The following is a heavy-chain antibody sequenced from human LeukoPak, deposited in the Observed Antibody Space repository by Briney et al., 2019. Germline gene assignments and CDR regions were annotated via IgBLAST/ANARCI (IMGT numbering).Heavy chain of an antibody. CDR2: IKGKSGGGTT. J-gene: IGHJ4*02. CDR1: GFTFPNAG. Sequence: PGGSLRLSCAASGFTFPNAGMRWVRQAPGKGREWVGRIKGKSGGGTTDYAAPVKGRFTISRDDSRQTLYLQMNSLKAEDTAVYYCTRYDSGTAYTYYFENWGQGTLVTVSS. V-gene: IGHV3-15*01. D-gene: IGHD3-10*01. CDR3: TRYDSGTAYTYYFEN.